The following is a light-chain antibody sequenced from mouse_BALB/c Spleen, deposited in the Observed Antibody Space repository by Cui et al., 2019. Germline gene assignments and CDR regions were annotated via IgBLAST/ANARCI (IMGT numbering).Light chain of an antibody. J-gene: IGKJ2*01. V-gene: IGKV4-80*01. Sequence: QIVITQSRAIMSASLGEEITQTGSASLSVSYMHWYQQKSGTSPKLLIYSTSNLASGVPSRFSGSGSRTFYSLTISSVEAEDAADYYCHQWSSYMYTFGGGTKLEI. CDR2: STS. CDR3: HQWSSYMYT. CDR1: LSVSY.